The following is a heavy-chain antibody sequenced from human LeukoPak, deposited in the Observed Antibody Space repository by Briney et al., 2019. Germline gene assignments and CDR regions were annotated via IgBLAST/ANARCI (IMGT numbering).Heavy chain of an antibody. V-gene: IGHV3-23*01. J-gene: IGHJ4*02. CDR1: GFTFSSYA. Sequence: GGSLRLSCAASGFTFSSYAMSWVRQAPGKGLEWVSSISNSGGSTFYEDSVKGRFTISRDNSRDNSKNMVYLQMNSLRAEDTAVYYCAKRRYCSSTSCSGFDYWGQGTLVTVSS. CDR3: AKRRYCSSTSCSGFDY. D-gene: IGHD2-2*01. CDR2: ISNSGGST.